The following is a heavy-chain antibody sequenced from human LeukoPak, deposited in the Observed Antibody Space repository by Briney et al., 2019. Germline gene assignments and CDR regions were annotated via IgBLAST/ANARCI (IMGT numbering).Heavy chain of an antibody. J-gene: IGHJ6*02. D-gene: IGHD6-19*01. Sequence: SETLSLTCTVSGGSISSSSYYWGWIRQPPGKGLEWIGSIYYSGSTFYNPSLKSRVTISVDTSKNQFSLSLSSVTAADTAVYYCARHPTGGYTSGWYGYYYHGMDVWGQGTTVTVYS. CDR3: ARHPTGGYTSGWYGYYYHGMDV. V-gene: IGHV4-39*01. CDR1: GGSISSSSYY. CDR2: IYYSGST.